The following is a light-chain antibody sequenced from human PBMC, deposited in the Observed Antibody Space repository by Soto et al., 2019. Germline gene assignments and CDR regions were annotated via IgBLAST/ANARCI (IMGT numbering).Light chain of an antibody. Sequence: QSALTQPPSASGSLGQSVTISCTGTSSDVGGYDYVSWYQQHPGKAPKLMIYEVSNRPSGVSNRFSGSKSGNTASLTISGLQAEDEADYYCSSYTSSSTLGVFGTGTKLTVL. CDR3: SSYTSSSTLGV. V-gene: IGLV2-14*01. CDR2: EVS. J-gene: IGLJ1*01. CDR1: SSDVGGYDY.